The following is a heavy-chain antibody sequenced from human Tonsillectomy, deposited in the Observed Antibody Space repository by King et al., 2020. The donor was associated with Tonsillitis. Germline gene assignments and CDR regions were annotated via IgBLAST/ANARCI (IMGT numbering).Heavy chain of an antibody. CDR2: ISYDGSNK. D-gene: IGHD3-10*01. CDR1: EFTFSSYA. J-gene: IGHJ6*02. V-gene: IGHV3-30-3*01. Sequence: VQLVESGGGVVQPGRSLRLSCAASEFTFSSYAMHWVRQAPGKGLEWVAVISYDGSNKYYADSVKGRFTISRDNSKNTLYLQMSSLKPEDTAVYYFARDKGTGGYDYYYYYGMDVWGQGTTVTVSS. CDR3: ARDKGTGGYDYYYYYGMDV.